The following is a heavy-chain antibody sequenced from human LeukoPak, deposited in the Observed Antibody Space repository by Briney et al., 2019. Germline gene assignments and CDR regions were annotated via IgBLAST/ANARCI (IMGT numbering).Heavy chain of an antibody. CDR1: GYTFTGYY. CDR2: INPNSGGT. Sequence: AASVKVSCKASGYTFTGYYMHWVRQAPGQGLEWMGRINPNSGGTNYAQKFQGRVTMTRDTSISTAYMELSRLRSDDTAVYYCARVHRVGTSAGNAFDIWGQGTMVTVSS. J-gene: IGHJ3*02. D-gene: IGHD1-1*01. V-gene: IGHV1-2*06. CDR3: ARVHRVGTSAGNAFDI.